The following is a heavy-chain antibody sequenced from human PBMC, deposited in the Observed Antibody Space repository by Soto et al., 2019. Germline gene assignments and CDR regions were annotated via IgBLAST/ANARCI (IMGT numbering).Heavy chain of an antibody. V-gene: IGHV5-10-1*01. CDR2: IDPSDSYT. D-gene: IGHD3-22*01. CDR1: GYRFTSYW. Sequence: GESLKISCKGSGYRFTSYWISWVRQMPGEGLEWMGRIDPSDSYTNYSPSFQGHVTISADKSISTAYLQWSSLKASDTAMYYCARRPYDSSGYYSLAFDIWGQGTMVTVSS. J-gene: IGHJ3*02. CDR3: ARRPYDSSGYYSLAFDI.